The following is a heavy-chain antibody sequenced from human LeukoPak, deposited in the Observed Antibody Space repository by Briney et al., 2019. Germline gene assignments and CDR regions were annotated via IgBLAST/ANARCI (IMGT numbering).Heavy chain of an antibody. V-gene: IGHV3-21*01. D-gene: IGHD2-2*01. J-gene: IGHJ3*02. CDR1: GFTFRSYS. CDR3: ARDRGIVVVPAAANDAFDI. CDR2: ISSGSDYI. Sequence: GGSLRLSCAASGFTFRSYSMSWVRQAPGKGLEWVSCISSGSDYIYYADSVKGRFTISRDNARNSLYLQMNSLRAEDTAVYYCARDRGIVVVPAAANDAFDIWGQGTMVTVSS.